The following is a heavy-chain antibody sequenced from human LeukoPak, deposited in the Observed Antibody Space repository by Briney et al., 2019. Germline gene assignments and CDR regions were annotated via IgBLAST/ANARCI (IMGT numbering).Heavy chain of an antibody. V-gene: IGHV3-7*01. D-gene: IGHD3-22*01. Sequence: PGGSLRLSCTASGFTFSRYWMIWVRQAPGKGLEWVANIKRDGSEKYYVDSVKGRFTICRDNAKNSLFLQMNGLRVEDTAVYYCARDASYYDSSGYYDAFDIWGQGTMVTVSS. CDR1: GFTFSRYW. CDR2: IKRDGSEK. CDR3: ARDASYYDSSGYYDAFDI. J-gene: IGHJ3*02.